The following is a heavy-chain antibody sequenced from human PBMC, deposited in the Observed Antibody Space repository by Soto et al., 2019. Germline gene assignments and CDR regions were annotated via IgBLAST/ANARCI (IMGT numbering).Heavy chain of an antibody. CDR3: VKEGPITNWYFDY. V-gene: IGHV3-30*18. D-gene: IGHD1-1*01. CDR1: GFTFSNYG. J-gene: IGHJ4*02. Sequence: QVQLVESGGGVVQPGRSLRLSCAASGFTFSNYGMHWVRQAPGKGLEWVIVISYDGNVAYYADSVKGRFTISRDNSKNTLYLQMNSLRPEDTAMYYCVKEGPITNWYFDYWGQGTLVTVSS. CDR2: ISYDGNVA.